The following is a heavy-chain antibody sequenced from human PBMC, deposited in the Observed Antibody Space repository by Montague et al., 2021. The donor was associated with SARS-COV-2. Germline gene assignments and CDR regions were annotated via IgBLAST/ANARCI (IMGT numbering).Heavy chain of an antibody. CDR1: GGSISTYP. D-gene: IGHD2-15*01. Sequence: SETLSLTCTVSGGSISTYPWSWTRQPAGKALEWIGRIHSNGDTTYNPSLKSRVAMSVDTSKNQFSLKMTSVTAADTAMYYCARGSGHYYSTFDNWGQGNLVTVSS. CDR2: IHSNGDT. CDR3: ARGSGHYYSTFDN. V-gene: IGHV4-4*07. J-gene: IGHJ4*02.